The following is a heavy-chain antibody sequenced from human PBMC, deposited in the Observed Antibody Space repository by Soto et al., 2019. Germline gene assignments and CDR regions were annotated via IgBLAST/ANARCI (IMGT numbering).Heavy chain of an antibody. D-gene: IGHD6-6*01. Sequence: GESLKISCKGSGYSFTSYWISWVRQMPGKGLEWMGRIDPSDSYTNYSPSFQGHVTISADKSISTAYLQWSSLKASDTAMYYCARQWGQYSSSSQNWFDPWGQGTLVTVSS. J-gene: IGHJ5*02. V-gene: IGHV5-10-1*01. CDR3: ARQWGQYSSSSQNWFDP. CDR2: IDPSDSYT. CDR1: GYSFTSYW.